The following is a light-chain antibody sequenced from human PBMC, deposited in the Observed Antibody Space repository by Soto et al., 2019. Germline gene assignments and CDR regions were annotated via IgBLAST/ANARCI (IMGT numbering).Light chain of an antibody. CDR2: GTS. J-gene: IGKJ3*01. V-gene: IGKV3-20*01. CDR3: QLAGT. Sequence: EIVLTHSPGTLSLSPGERATLSCRASQSIDSSYVAWYRQKPGQAPTLLIYGTSRRATGVSDRFSGSGSGTDFPVSISSLEPEDFAVYFCQLAGTFGPGAKV. CDR1: QSIDSSY.